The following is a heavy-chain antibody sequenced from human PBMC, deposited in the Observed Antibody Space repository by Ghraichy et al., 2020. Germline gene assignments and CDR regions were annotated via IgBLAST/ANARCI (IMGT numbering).Heavy chain of an antibody. D-gene: IGHD3-3*01. Sequence: GGSLRLSCAASGFTFSSYSMNWVRQAPGKGLEWVSSISSSSSYIYYADSVKGRFTISRDNAKNSLYLQMNSLRAEDTAVYYCARDLGHDFWSGYGYYYYGMDVWGQGTTVTVSS. J-gene: IGHJ6*02. V-gene: IGHV3-21*01. CDR1: GFTFSSYS. CDR3: ARDLGHDFWSGYGYYYYGMDV. CDR2: ISSSSSYI.